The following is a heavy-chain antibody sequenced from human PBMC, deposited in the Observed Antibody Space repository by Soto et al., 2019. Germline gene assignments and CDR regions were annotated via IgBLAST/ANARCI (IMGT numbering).Heavy chain of an antibody. CDR1: GFTVSSNY. V-gene: IGHV3-53*01. D-gene: IGHD6-19*01. J-gene: IGHJ3*02. CDR3: ARDSVAGTKVRDAFDI. Sequence: GGSLRLSCAASGFTVSSNYMSWVRQAPGKGLEWVSVIYSGGSTYYADSVKGRFTISRDNSKNTLYLQMNSLRAEDTAVYYCARDSVAGTKVRDAFDIWGQGTMVTVSS. CDR2: IYSGGST.